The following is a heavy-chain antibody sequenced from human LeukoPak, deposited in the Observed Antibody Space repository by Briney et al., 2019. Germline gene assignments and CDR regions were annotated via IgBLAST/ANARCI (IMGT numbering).Heavy chain of an antibody. J-gene: IGHJ4*02. CDR1: GFSLSTPTMG. Sequence: SGPTLVNPTQTLTLTCTVSGFSLSTPTMGVGWVRQPPGKALEYLALVYWDDETRYTPSLRSRLTITKDTSKNEVVLTMTNMDPVDTATYYCAHRQFRGVIVEPFVNWGQGILVTVSS. V-gene: IGHV2-5*02. CDR3: AHRQFRGVIVEPFVN. CDR2: VYWDDET. D-gene: IGHD3-10*01.